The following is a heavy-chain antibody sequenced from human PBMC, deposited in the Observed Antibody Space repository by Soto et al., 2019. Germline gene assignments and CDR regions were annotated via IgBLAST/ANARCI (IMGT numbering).Heavy chain of an antibody. CDR3: ARDRIVATIFDYYMDV. D-gene: IGHD5-12*01. V-gene: IGHV3-21*01. CDR1: GFTFSSYS. CDR2: ISSSSSYI. J-gene: IGHJ6*03. Sequence: GGSLSLSCAPSGFTFSSYSMNWVRQAPGKGLEWVSSISSSSSYIYYADSVKGRFTVSRDNAKNSLYLQMNSLRAEDTAVYYCARDRIVATIFDYYMDVWGKGTTVTVSS.